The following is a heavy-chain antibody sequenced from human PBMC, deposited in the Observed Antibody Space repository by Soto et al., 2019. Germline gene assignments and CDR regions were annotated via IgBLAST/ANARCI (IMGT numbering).Heavy chain of an antibody. CDR3: SRVLGDGYKYGLYDY. Sequence: PGGSLRLSCTTSGVKIGDYALNWVRQAPGKGLEWVGFMRSKVYGGATEFAASVEGRFRMSRDDFRGIAYLEMNSLKTEDTGGYYCSRVLGDGYKYGLYDYWGQVTTGTVSS. CDR2: MRSKVYGGAT. CDR1: GVKIGDYA. D-gene: IGHD5-12*01. V-gene: IGHV3-49*04. J-gene: IGHJ4*02.